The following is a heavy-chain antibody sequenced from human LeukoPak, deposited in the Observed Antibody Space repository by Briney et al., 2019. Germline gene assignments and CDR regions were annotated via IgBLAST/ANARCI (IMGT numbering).Heavy chain of an antibody. J-gene: IGHJ4*02. CDR3: AKDTYSGSPPLDY. D-gene: IGHD1-26*01. CDR2: ISYDGSNK. V-gene: IGHV3-30*18. Sequence: PGGSLGLSCAASGFTFSSYGMHWVRQAPGKGLEWVAVISYDGSNKYYADSVKGRFTISRDNSKNTLYLQMNSLRAEDTAVYYCAKDTYSGSPPLDYWGQGTLVTVSS. CDR1: GFTFSSYG.